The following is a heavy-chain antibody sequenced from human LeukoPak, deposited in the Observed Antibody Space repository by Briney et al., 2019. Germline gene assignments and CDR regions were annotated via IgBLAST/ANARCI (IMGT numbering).Heavy chain of an antibody. D-gene: IGHD6-19*01. Sequence: PGGSLSLSSAVSGFTLDDYGMSWGPEAPGKGLGWVSGINWNAGSTTYADFVKGRFTISRDNAKNSLYLQMNSLRAEDTALYYCARGAFYSSGWYGIYWGEGTLVTVSS. CDR3: ARGAFYSSGWYGIY. V-gene: IGHV3-20*03. J-gene: IGHJ4*02. CDR1: GFTLDDYG. CDR2: INWNAGST.